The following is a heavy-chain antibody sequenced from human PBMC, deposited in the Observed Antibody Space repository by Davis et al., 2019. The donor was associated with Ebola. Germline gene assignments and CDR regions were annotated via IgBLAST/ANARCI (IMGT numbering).Heavy chain of an antibody. CDR1: GGTFSKYD. CDR2: IVPILGI. CDR3: ARANWNYGRSYYYSYMDV. J-gene: IGHJ6*03. Sequence: SVKVSCKASGGTFSKYDINWVRQAPGQGLEWMGGIVPILGIQQKFQARVTITADKKTNTVYMELSSLRSEDTAVYYCARANWNYGRSYYYSYMDVWGKGTTVIVS. D-gene: IGHD1-7*01. V-gene: IGHV1-69*10.